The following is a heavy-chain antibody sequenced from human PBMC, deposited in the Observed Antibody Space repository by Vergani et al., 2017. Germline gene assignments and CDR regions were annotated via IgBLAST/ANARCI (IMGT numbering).Heavy chain of an antibody. Sequence: QVQLQQWGGGLLKPSETLSLTCVVNGGSFTSYHWTWIRQSPGEGLEWVGDIDHTGRPDYNPSLKSLFTMSVDKSRNQFSLTLNSVTATDTAIYFCARVNTETNGHLYYYYYMDFWGQGTAVTVS. J-gene: IGHJ6*03. V-gene: IGHV4-34*01. CDR1: GGSFTSYH. CDR2: IDHTGRP. CDR3: ARVNTETNGHLYYYYYMDF. D-gene: IGHD4-11*01.